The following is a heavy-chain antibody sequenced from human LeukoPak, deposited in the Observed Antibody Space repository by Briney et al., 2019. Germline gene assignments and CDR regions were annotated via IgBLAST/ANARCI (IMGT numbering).Heavy chain of an antibody. CDR1: GYTFTGYY. D-gene: IGHD1-26*01. J-gene: IGHJ5*02. CDR3: ATEVGATLLGYNWFDP. CDR2: INPSGGST. V-gene: IGHV1-46*01. Sequence: ASVKVSCKASGYTFTGYYMHWVRQAPGQGLEWMGIINPSGGSTSYAQKFQGRVTMTRDMSTSTVYMELSSLRSEDTAVYYCATEVGATLLGYNWFDPWGQGTLVTVSS.